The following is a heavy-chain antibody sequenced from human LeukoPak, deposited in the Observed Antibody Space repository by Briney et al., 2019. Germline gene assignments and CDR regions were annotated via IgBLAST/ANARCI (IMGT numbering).Heavy chain of an antibody. CDR1: GYTFTSYY. CDR2: INPSGGST. J-gene: IGHJ5*02. CDR3: ARGVKYQLLLGDNWFDP. Sequence: ASVKVSCKASGYTFTSYYMHWVRQAPGQGLQWMGRINPSGGSTSDAQKFQGRVTMTRDKTTSTVYMELSSLRSEDTAVYYCARGVKYQLLLGDNWFDPWGQGTLVTVSS. D-gene: IGHD2-2*01. V-gene: IGHV1-46*01.